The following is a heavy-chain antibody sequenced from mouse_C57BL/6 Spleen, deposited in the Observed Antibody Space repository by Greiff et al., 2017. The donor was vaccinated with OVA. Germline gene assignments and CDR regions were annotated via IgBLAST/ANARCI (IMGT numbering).Heavy chain of an antibody. CDR1: GYTFTDYY. Sequence: QVQLQQSGAELVRPGASVKLSCKASGYTFTDYYINWVKQRPGQGLEWIARIYPGSGNTYYNEKFKGKATLTAEKSSSTDYMQLSSLTSEDSAVYFCAREGLWLRAMDDWGQGTSVTVSS. J-gene: IGHJ4*01. CDR2: IYPGSGNT. V-gene: IGHV1-76*01. CDR3: AREGLWLRAMDD. D-gene: IGHD2-2*01.